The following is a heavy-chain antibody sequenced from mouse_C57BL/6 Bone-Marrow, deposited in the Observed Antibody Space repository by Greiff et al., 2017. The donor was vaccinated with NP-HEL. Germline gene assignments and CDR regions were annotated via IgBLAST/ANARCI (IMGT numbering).Heavy chain of an antibody. V-gene: IGHV5-4*03. D-gene: IGHD2-1*01. CDR3: ARLPLWYGWFAY. CDR1: GFTFSSYA. CDR2: ISDGGSYT. J-gene: IGHJ3*01. Sequence: EVMLVESGGGLVKPGGSLKLSCAASGFTFSSYAMSWVRQTPEKRLEWVATISDGGSYTYYPDNVKGRFTISRDNAKNNLYLQMSHLKSEDTAMYYCARLPLWYGWFAYWGQGTLVTVSA.